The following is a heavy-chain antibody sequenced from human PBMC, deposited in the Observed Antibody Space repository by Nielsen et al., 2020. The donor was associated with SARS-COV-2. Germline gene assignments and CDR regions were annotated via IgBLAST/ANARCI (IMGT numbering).Heavy chain of an antibody. CDR1: GFTFSSYW. Sequence: GESLKISCAASGFTFSSYWMSWVRQAPGKGLEWVANIKQDGSEKYYVDSVKGRFTISRDNAKNSLYLQMNSLRAEDTAVYYCARDPVGVVAATGLSFDYWGQGTLVTVSS. D-gene: IGHD2-15*01. CDR2: IKQDGSEK. V-gene: IGHV3-7*03. CDR3: ARDPVGVVAATGLSFDY. J-gene: IGHJ4*02.